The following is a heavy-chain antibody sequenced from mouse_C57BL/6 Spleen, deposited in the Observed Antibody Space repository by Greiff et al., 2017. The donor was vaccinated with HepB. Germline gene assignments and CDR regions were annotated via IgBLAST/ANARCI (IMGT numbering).Heavy chain of an antibody. D-gene: IGHD2-4*01. CDR1: GYTFTSYW. J-gene: IGHJ1*03. Sequence: QVQLKQPGAELVKPGASVKVSCKASGYTFTSYWMHWVKQRPGQGLEWIGRIHPSDSDTNYNQKFKGKATLTVDKSSSTAYMQLSSLTSEDSAVYYCAMGDDYDHWYFDVWGTGTTVTVSS. CDR3: AMGDDYDHWYFDV. CDR2: IHPSDSDT. V-gene: IGHV1-74*01.